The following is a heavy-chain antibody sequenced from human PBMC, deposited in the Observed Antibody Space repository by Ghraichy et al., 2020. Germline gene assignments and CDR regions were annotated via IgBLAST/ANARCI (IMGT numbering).Heavy chain of an antibody. CDR2: ISGSGGST. CDR3: AKGGLIATIMGVNYSLDV. D-gene: IGHD5-12*01. CDR1: GFTFSSYG. Sequence: GGSLRLSCAASGFTFSSYGMSWVRQAPGKGLEWVSGISGSGGSTYYADSVKGRFTISRDNSKYTLSLQMNSLRAEDTAVYYCAKGGLIATIMGVNYSLDVGAKGPRSPSP. J-gene: IGHJ6*03. V-gene: IGHV3-23*01.